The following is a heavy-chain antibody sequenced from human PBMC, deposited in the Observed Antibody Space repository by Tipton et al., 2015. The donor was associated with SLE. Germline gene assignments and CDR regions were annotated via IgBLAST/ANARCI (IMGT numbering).Heavy chain of an antibody. Sequence: VQLVQSGAEVKKPGASVKVSCKASGYTFTSYWMHWVRQAPGKGLVWVSRINSDGSSTSYADSVKGRFTISRDNAKNTLYLQMNSLRAEDTAVYYCARDRFTGYCSGGSCYPRFDPWGQGTLVTVSS. D-gene: IGHD2-15*01. CDR1: GYTFTSYW. V-gene: IGHV3-74*01. CDR2: INSDGSST. J-gene: IGHJ5*02. CDR3: ARDRFTGYCSGGSCYPRFDP.